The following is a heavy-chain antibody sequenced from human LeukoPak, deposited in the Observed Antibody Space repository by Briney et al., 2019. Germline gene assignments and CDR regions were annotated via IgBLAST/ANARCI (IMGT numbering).Heavy chain of an antibody. D-gene: IGHD6-19*01. CDR1: GFTVSSNY. CDR3: ARDRRRSSGWDIKYYYYYMDV. J-gene: IGHJ6*03. CDR2: IYSGGST. V-gene: IGHV3-66*02. Sequence: GGSLRLSCAASGFTVSSNYMSWVRQAPGKGLEWVSVIYSGGSTYYADSMKGRFTISRDNSKNTLYLQMNSLRAEDTAVYYCARDRRRSSGWDIKYYYYYMDVWGKGTTVTVSS.